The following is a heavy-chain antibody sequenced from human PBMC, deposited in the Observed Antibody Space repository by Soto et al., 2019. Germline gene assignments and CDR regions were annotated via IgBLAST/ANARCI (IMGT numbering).Heavy chain of an antibody. CDR3: ARGAWLEL. CDR1: DGSFSGYY. V-gene: IGHV4-34*01. D-gene: IGHD1-7*01. CDR2: INHGGST. Sequence: QVQLQQWGAGLLKPSETLSLTCDVYDGSFSGYYWSWVRQPPGKGLDWIGEINHGGSTNYNPSLKSRVTMSVDTSKNQFSLKLSSVTAADTDVSYCARGAWLELGGQGTLVPVSS. J-gene: IGHJ4*02.